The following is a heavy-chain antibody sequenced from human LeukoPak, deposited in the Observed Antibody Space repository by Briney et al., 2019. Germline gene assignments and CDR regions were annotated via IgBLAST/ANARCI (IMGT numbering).Heavy chain of an antibody. CDR3: ARPTSSGWYSH. CDR2: ITGSGSTI. Sequence: GGSLGLSCAASGFTFSDYNMKWVRQAPGKGLEWVSYITGSGSTIFYADSVKGRFTISRDNVKNSLYLQMNSLRAEDTAVYYCARPTSSGWYSHWGQGTVVTVSS. D-gene: IGHD6-19*01. J-gene: IGHJ4*03. V-gene: IGHV3-48*01. CDR1: GFTFSDYN.